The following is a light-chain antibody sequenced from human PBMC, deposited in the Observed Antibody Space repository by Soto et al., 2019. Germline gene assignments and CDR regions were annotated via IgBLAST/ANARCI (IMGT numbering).Light chain of an antibody. CDR1: QSVSSSY. CDR2: GAS. Sequence: EIVLTQSPGTLSLSPGERATLSCRASQSVSSSYLAWYQQKPGQAPRLLIYGASGRATGIPDRFSGSGSGTDFTLTTSRLEPEDFAVYYCQQYGSSIFTFGPGTKVDIK. CDR3: QQYGSSIFT. V-gene: IGKV3-20*01. J-gene: IGKJ3*01.